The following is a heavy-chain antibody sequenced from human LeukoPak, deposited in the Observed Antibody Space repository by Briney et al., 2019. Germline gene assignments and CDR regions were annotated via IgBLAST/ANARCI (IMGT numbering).Heavy chain of an antibody. D-gene: IGHD3-3*01. J-gene: IGHJ3*01. V-gene: IGHV4-59*01. CDR3: ARDTIRTDEPSFDV. Sequence: SETLSLTCTVSGDSISTYYWNWIRQSPERGLEWIGYIHSSGITYYNPDLKSRVAISIDTSKNQFSLELNSVTAADTAMYFCARDTIRTDEPSFDVWGQGTMVTVSS. CDR2: IHSSGIT. CDR1: GDSISTYY.